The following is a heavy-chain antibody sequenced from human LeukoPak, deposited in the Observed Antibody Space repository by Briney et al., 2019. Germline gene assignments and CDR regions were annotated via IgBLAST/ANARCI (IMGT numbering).Heavy chain of an antibody. J-gene: IGHJ5*02. CDR2: IRDRGGNT. V-gene: IGHV3-23*01. Sequence: PGGSLRLSCVVSGFTSSDFDISWVRQAPGKGLQWVSAIRDRGGNTYYSDSVKGRFTMSRDNSKNTLYLQMNSLKVEDTAKYYCAKVSWSRSSPDPWGQGTLVTVSS. CDR3: AKVSWSRSSPDP. CDR1: GFTSSDFD. D-gene: IGHD1-26*01.